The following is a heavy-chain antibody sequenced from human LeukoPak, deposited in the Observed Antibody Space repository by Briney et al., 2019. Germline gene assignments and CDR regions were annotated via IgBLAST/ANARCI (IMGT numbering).Heavy chain of an antibody. V-gene: IGHV4-39*01. CDR3: ARGGYYDSSGYPEQ. CDR2: IYYSGST. Sequence: GSLRLSCAASGFTFSSYEMNWVRQPPGKGLEWIGSIYYSGSTYYNPSLKSRVTISVDTSKNQFSLKLSSVTAADTAVYYCARGGYYDSSGYPEQWGQGTLVTVSS. CDR1: GFTFSSYE. J-gene: IGHJ4*02. D-gene: IGHD3-22*01.